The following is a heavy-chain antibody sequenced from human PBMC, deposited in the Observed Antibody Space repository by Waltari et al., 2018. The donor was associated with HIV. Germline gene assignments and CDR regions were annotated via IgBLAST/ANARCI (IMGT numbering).Heavy chain of an antibody. J-gene: IGHJ6*02. CDR1: GFTLSSYW. CDR2: INSYGSST. D-gene: IGHD6-13*01. Sequence: EVQLVESGGGLVQPGGSLRLSCAASGFTLSSYWMNRVRQAPGKGLVWVSRINSYGSSTSYADSVKGRFTISRDNAKNTLYLQMNSLRAEDTAVYYCASGYSSSWRSDYYYYGMDVWGQGTTVTVSS. V-gene: IGHV3-74*01. CDR3: ASGYSSSWRSDYYYYGMDV.